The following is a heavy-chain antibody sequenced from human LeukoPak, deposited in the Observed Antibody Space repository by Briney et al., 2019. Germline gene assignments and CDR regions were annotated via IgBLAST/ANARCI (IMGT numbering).Heavy chain of an antibody. J-gene: IGHJ4*02. Sequence: PGRSLRLSCAASGFTFSDSAMHWVRQASGKGLEWVGRIRSKANNYATAYAASVKGRFTISRDDSENTAYLQMNSLKTEDTAVYYCSGADFYDSRAYYLRWGQGTLVTVSS. CDR3: SGADFYDSRAYYLR. CDR1: GFTFSDSA. CDR2: IRSKANNYAT. V-gene: IGHV3-73*01. D-gene: IGHD3-22*01.